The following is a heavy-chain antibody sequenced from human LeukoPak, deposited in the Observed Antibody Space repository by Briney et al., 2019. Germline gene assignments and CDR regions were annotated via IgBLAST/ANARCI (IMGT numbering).Heavy chain of an antibody. Sequence: GGSLRLSCAASGFTFSSYAMSWVRQAPGKGLEWVSAISGSGGSTYYADSVKGRFTISRDNSKNTLYLQMNSLRAEDTAVYYCAKGGGGVVVPAAIASYYFDYWGQGTLVTVSS. D-gene: IGHD2-2*01. J-gene: IGHJ4*02. CDR2: ISGSGGST. V-gene: IGHV3-23*01. CDR3: AKGGGGVVVPAAIASYYFDY. CDR1: GFTFSSYA.